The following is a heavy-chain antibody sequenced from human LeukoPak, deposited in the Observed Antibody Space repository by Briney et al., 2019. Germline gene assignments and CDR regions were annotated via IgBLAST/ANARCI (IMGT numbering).Heavy chain of an antibody. CDR3: ARGGLTGPLGD. J-gene: IGHJ4*02. V-gene: IGHV4-39*07. D-gene: IGHD3-9*01. CDR1: GDSISTSSYY. Sequence: SETPSLTCTVSGDSISTSSYYWGWIRQPPGKGLEWIGSIYSSGTTYYNPSLNSRVTISLDTSKNQFSLRLSSVTAADTAVFYCARGGLTGPLGDWGQGTLVTVSS. CDR2: IYSSGTT.